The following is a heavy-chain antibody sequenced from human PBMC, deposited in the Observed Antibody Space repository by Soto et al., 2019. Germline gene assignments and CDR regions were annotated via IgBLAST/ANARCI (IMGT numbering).Heavy chain of an antibody. J-gene: IGHJ4*02. CDR1: GYSFTSYW. CDR2: IDPSDSYT. V-gene: IGHV5-10-1*01. CDR3: SWSGKSNQRYFED. D-gene: IGHD4-4*01. Sequence: DSLKISCKGSGYSFTSYWISWVRQMPGKGLEWMGRIDPSDSYTNYSPSFQGHVTISADKSISTAYLQWSSLKASDTAMYYCSWSGKSNQRYFEDWGQGTLVTVFS.